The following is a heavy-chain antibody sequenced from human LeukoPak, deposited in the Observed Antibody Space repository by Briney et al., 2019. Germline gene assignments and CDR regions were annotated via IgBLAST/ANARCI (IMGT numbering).Heavy chain of an antibody. CDR3: ARVVVTATPDAFDI. CDR2: IYYSGST. J-gene: IGHJ3*02. D-gene: IGHD2-21*02. Sequence: PSETLSLTCTVSGGSISSGGYYWSWLRQHPGKGLEWIGYIYYSGSTYYNPSLKSRVTISVDASKNQFSLKLSSVTAADTAVYYCARVVVTATPDAFDIWGQGTMVTVSS. CDR1: GGSISSGGYY. V-gene: IGHV4-31*03.